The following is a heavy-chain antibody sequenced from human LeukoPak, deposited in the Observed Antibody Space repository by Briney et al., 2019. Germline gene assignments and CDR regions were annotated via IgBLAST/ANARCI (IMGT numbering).Heavy chain of an antibody. Sequence: PGGSLRLSCAVSGFTFSDSHMTWIRQAPGKGLEWVSYISNSGSSISYADSVKGRFTISRDNSKNTLYLQMNSLRAEDTAVYYCAKGSDGYNYAPLDYWGQGTLVTVSS. CDR1: GFTFSDSH. CDR3: AKGSDGYNYAPLDY. D-gene: IGHD5-24*01. J-gene: IGHJ4*02. CDR2: ISNSGSSI. V-gene: IGHV3-11*04.